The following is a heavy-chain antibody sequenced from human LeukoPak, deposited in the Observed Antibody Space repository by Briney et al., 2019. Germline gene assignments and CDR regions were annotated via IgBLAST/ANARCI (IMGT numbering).Heavy chain of an antibody. J-gene: IGHJ4*02. Sequence: PSETLSLTCTVSGGSISSSSYYCGWIRQPPGKGLEWIGSIYYSGSTYYNPSLKSRVTISVNTSKNQFSLKLSSVTAADTAVYYCRGWRWLQSVHGTNDYWGQGTLVTVSS. V-gene: IGHV4-39*01. CDR2: IYYSGST. CDR3: RGWRWLQSVHGTNDY. D-gene: IGHD5-24*01. CDR1: GGSISSSSYY.